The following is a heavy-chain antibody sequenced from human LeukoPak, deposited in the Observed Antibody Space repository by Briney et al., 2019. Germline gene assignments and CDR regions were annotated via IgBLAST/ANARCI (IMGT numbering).Heavy chain of an antibody. D-gene: IGHD3-10*01. Sequence: SATLSLTCTVSGGSISSIDYYWGWLRQPPGRGLEWIGGVYYSGNTYYNPSLKSRVTISVDTSKNQFSLKLSSVTAADTAVYSWARDRRRDPVFRGVVGDYWGQGTLVTVSS. CDR1: GGSISSIDYY. CDR3: ARDRRRDPVFRGVVGDY. V-gene: IGHV4-39*07. CDR2: VYYSGNT. J-gene: IGHJ4*02.